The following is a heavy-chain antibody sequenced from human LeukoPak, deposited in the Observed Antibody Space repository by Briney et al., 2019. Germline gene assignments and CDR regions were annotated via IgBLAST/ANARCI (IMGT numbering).Heavy chain of an antibody. CDR3: AREPYYDFWSGPQTAFDI. J-gene: IGHJ3*02. D-gene: IGHD3-3*01. CDR1: GGSISSGSYY. Sequence: SETLSLTCTVSGGSISSGSYYWSWIRQPAGKGLEWIGRIYTSGSTNYNPSLKSRVTISVDTSKNQFSLKLSSVTAADTAVYYCAREPYYDFWSGPQTAFDIWGQGTMVAVSS. V-gene: IGHV4-61*02. CDR2: IYTSGST.